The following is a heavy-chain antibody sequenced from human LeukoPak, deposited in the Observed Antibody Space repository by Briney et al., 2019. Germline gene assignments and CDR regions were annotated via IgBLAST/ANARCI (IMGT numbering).Heavy chain of an antibody. CDR3: TTQIGDY. D-gene: IGHD3-10*01. Sequence: GGSLRLSCSASGFTFNNAWMTWVRQAPGKGLEWVGRIKSNADGGTADYAAPVNARFIISRDDSKNTLYLHMDSLKTEDTAVYYCTTQIGDYWGQGTLVTVSS. CDR1: GFTFNNAW. V-gene: IGHV3-15*01. CDR2: IKSNADGGTA. J-gene: IGHJ4*02.